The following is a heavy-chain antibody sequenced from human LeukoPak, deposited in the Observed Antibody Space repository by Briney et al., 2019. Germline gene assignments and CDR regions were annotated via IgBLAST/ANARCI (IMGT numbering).Heavy chain of an antibody. V-gene: IGHV3-11*05. CDR3: ARGIAAADTDY. D-gene: IGHD6-13*01. J-gene: IGHJ4*02. CDR2: ISSSSSYT. Sequence: GGSLRLSCAGSGFTFSDHYMSWIRQAPGKGLEWVSYISSSSSYTNYADSVKGRFTISRDNAKNSLYLQMNSLRAEDTAVYYCARGIAAADTDYWGQGTLVSVSS. CDR1: GFTFSDHY.